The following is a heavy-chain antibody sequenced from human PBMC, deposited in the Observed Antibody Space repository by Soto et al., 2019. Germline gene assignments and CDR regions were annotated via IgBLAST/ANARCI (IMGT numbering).Heavy chain of an antibody. Sequence: QVQLAESGGGVVQPGRSLRLSCAASGFTFSSYAMHWVRQAPGKGLEWVAVISYDGSNKYYADSVKGRFTISRDNSKNTLYLQMNSLRAEDTAVYYCARDSSGRTHYYYYGMDVWGQGTTVTVSS. D-gene: IGHD6-19*01. CDR3: ARDSSGRTHYYYYGMDV. CDR2: ISYDGSNK. J-gene: IGHJ6*02. V-gene: IGHV3-30-3*01. CDR1: GFTFSSYA.